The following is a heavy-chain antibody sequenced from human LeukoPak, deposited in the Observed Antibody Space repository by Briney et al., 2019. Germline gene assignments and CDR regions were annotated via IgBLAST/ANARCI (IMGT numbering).Heavy chain of an antibody. CDR3: ARGLYYDSSGSVNAFDI. J-gene: IGHJ3*02. D-gene: IGHD3-22*01. CDR1: GDSINTNDYY. V-gene: IGHV4-39*07. Sequence: SETLSLTCTVSGDSINTNDYYWGWLRQPPGKGLEWIGSVYYTGSTYYNPSLKSRVTISVDTSKNLFSLKLSSVTAADTAVYYCARGLYYDSSGSVNAFDIWGQGTMVTVSS. CDR2: VYYTGST.